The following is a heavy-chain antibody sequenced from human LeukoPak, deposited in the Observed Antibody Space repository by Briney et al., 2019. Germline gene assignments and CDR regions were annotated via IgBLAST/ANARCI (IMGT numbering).Heavy chain of an antibody. CDR1: GDSVSSNSAA. V-gene: IGHV6-1*01. J-gene: IGHJ5*02. CDR3: ARVLYFGRDRHGYGDYGFDP. D-gene: IGHD4-17*01. CDR2: TYYRSKWYN. Sequence: SQTLSLTCAISGDSVSSNSAAWNWIRQSPSRGLEWLGRTYYRSKWYNDYAVSVKSRITINPDTSKNQFSLQLNSVTPEDTAVYYCARVLYFGRDRHGYGDYGFDPWGQGTLVTVSS.